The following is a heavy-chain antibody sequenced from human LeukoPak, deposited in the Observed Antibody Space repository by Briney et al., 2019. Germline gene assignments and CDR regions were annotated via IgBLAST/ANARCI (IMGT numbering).Heavy chain of an antibody. V-gene: IGHV4-34*01. CDR1: GGSFSGYY. CDR2: IYHSGST. D-gene: IGHD3-3*01. CDR3: ARHIYDFWSGYEDY. Sequence: SETLSLTCAVYGGSFSGYYWSWIRQPPGKGLEWIGSIYHSGSTYYNPSLKSRVTISVDTSKNQFSLKLSSVTAADTAVYYCARHIYDFWSGYEDYWGQGTLVTVSS. J-gene: IGHJ4*02.